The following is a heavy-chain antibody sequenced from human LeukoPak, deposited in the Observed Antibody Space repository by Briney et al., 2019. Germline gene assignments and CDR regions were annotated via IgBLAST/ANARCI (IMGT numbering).Heavy chain of an antibody. J-gene: IGHJ4*02. V-gene: IGHV3-43*01. CDR2: ITWDGGST. Sequence: GGSLRLSCAASGFTFDDYSMHWVRQAPGKGLEWVSLITWDGGSTYYADSVKGRVTISRDNSKNSLYLQMNSLRTEDTAVYYCAKARSYYYDTSGDYPDFDYWGQGTLVTVSS. D-gene: IGHD3-22*01. CDR1: GFTFDDYS. CDR3: AKARSYYYDTSGDYPDFDY.